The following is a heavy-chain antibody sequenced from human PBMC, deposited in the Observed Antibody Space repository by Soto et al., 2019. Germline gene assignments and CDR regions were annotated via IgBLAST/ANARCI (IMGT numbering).Heavy chain of an antibody. D-gene: IGHD3-9*01. Sequence: PSETLSLTCTVSGGSISSYYWSWIRQPPGKGLEWIGYIYYSGSTNYNPSLKSRVTISVDTSKNQFSLKLSSVTAADTAVYYCARLHGYYDILTGYSDNWFDPWGQGTLVTVSS. CDR2: IYYSGST. V-gene: IGHV4-59*08. J-gene: IGHJ5*02. CDR1: GGSISSYY. CDR3: ARLHGYYDILTGYSDNWFDP.